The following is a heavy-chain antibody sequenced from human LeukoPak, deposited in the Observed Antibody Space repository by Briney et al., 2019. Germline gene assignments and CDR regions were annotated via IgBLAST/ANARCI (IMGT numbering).Heavy chain of an antibody. Sequence: SETLSLTCAVYGGSFSGYYWSWIRQPPGKGLEWIGEINHSGGTNYNPSLKSRVTISVDTSKNQFSLKLSSVTAADTAVYYCARGGYCSSTSCYIWWSSNWFDPWGQGTLVTVSS. CDR2: INHSGGT. CDR1: GGSFSGYY. D-gene: IGHD2-2*02. CDR3: ARGGYCSSTSCYIWWSSNWFDP. J-gene: IGHJ5*02. V-gene: IGHV4-34*01.